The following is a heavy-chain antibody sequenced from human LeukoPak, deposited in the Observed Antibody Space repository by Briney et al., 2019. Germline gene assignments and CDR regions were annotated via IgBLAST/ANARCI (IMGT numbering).Heavy chain of an antibody. CDR3: ASSLWFGDSMDV. CDR1: GFTFSSYS. J-gene: IGHJ6*02. Sequence: GGSLRLSCAASGFTFSSYSMNWVRQAPGKGLEWVSYISSSSSTIYYADSVKGRFTISRDNAKNSLYLQMNSLRAEDTAVYYCASSLWFGDSMDVWGQGTTVTVSS. V-gene: IGHV3-48*04. D-gene: IGHD3-10*01. CDR2: ISSSSSTI.